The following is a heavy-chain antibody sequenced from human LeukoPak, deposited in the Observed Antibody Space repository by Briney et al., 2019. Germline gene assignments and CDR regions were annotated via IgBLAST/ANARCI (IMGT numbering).Heavy chain of an antibody. V-gene: IGHV4-34*01. CDR1: GGSFSGYY. CDR3: ARGYSYGPIYF. J-gene: IGHJ4*02. Sequence: SETLSLTCAVYGGSFSGYYWSWIRRPPGKGLEWIGEINHSGSTNYNPSLKSRVSISVDTSKNQFSLNLSSVTAADTAVYFCARGYSYGPIYFWGQGTLVIVSS. CDR2: INHSGST. D-gene: IGHD5-18*01.